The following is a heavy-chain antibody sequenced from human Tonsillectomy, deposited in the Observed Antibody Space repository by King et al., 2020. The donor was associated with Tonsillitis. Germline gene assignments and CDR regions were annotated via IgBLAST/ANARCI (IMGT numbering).Heavy chain of an antibody. CDR2: IYYSGST. Sequence: VQLQESGPGLVKPSETLSLTCTVSGDSISTSGYYWGWIRQPPGQRLEWIGSIYYSGSTYYNPSLKSRLTMSVDTSKNQFSLKLSSVTAADTAVYYCARDRHYDSGGFYYWGQGTLVTVSS. CDR3: ARDRHYDSGGFYY. CDR1: GDSISTSGYY. J-gene: IGHJ4*02. D-gene: IGHD3-22*01. V-gene: IGHV4-39*07.